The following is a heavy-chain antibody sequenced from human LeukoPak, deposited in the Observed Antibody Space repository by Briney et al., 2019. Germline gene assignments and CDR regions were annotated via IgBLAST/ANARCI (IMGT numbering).Heavy chain of an antibody. J-gene: IGHJ4*02. D-gene: IGHD6-13*01. Sequence: SVKVSCKTSGYTFIGHYIHWVRQAPGQGLEWMGWINPNSGATNYAQKFQGRVTMTRDTSISTAYMELSRLRSDDTAVYYCARVLYGVAAAGTGIDYWGQGTLVTVSS. V-gene: IGHV1-2*02. CDR3: ARVLYGVAAAGTGIDY. CDR1: GYTFIGHY. CDR2: INPNSGAT.